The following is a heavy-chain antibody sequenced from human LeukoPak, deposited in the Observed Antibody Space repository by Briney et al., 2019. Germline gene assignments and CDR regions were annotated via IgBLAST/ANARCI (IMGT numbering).Heavy chain of an antibody. D-gene: IGHD6-19*01. Sequence: GGTLRLSCAASGFTFSSYGMSWVRQAPGKGLEWVSAISGSGGSTYYANSVKGRFTISRDNSKNTLYLQMNSLRAEDTAVYYCARYSSGWYVDYWGQGTLVTVSS. CDR3: ARYSSGWYVDY. CDR1: GFTFSSYG. CDR2: ISGSGGST. V-gene: IGHV3-23*01. J-gene: IGHJ4*02.